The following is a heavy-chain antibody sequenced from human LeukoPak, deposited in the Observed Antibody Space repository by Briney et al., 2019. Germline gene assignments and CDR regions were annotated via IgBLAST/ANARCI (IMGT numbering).Heavy chain of an antibody. CDR2: INNDGSST. Sequence: VGSLRLSCAASGFYFRSYWMHWVRQPPGKGLVWVSRINNDGSSTRYADSVKGRFTISRDNAKNTVYLQMNSLRAEDTAMYYCARESGNYGDENWFDPWGQGTLVTVSS. CDR3: ARESGNYGDENWFDP. D-gene: IGHD4-17*01. CDR1: GFYFRSYW. V-gene: IGHV3-74*01. J-gene: IGHJ5*02.